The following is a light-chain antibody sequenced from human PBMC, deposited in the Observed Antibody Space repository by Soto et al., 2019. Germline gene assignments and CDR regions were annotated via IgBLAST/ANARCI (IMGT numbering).Light chain of an antibody. V-gene: IGLV2-11*01. Sequence: QSALTQPRSVSGSPGQSVTISCSGTNSDVGGYNSVAWYQQKPGEAPKLLLYSVTKRPSGVPDRFSGSKSGNMASLIISGLQAEDEADYYCCSYAGNNNLIFGGGTKLTVL. CDR2: SVT. J-gene: IGLJ2*01. CDR3: CSYAGNNNLI. CDR1: NSDVGGYNS.